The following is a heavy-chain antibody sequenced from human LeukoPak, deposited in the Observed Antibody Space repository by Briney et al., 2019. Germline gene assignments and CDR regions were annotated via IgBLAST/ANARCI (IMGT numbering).Heavy chain of an antibody. CDR2: IKEDGSEK. J-gene: IGHJ3*02. CDR1: GLTFSRYW. Sequence: GGSLRLSCVASGLTFSRYWMTWVRRAPGKGLEWVANIKEDGSEKNYADSVEARFTISRDNAKNLLYLQMNSLRAEDTAVYYCATDFNYCSGGSCYDAFDIWGQGTMVTVSS. V-gene: IGHV3-7*01. D-gene: IGHD2-15*01. CDR3: ATDFNYCSGGSCYDAFDI.